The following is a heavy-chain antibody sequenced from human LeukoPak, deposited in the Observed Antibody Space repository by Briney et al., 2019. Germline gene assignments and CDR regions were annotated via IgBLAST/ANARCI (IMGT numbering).Heavy chain of an antibody. D-gene: IGHD4-11*01. CDR1: GYTLTELS. J-gene: IGHJ4*02. CDR3: ATPTTVTTGEGFDY. CDR2: FDPENVQT. Sequence: ASVKVSCKVSGYTLTELSMHWVRQAPGKGLEWMGGFDPENVQTIYAQKFQGRVTMTEDTSTDTAYMELSSLRSDDTAVYYCATPTTVTTGEGFDYWGQRTLVTVSS. V-gene: IGHV1-24*01.